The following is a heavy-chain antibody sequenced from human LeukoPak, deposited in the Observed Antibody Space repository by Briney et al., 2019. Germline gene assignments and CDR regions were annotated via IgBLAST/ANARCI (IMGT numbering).Heavy chain of an antibody. J-gene: IGHJ3*02. D-gene: IGHD3-22*01. V-gene: IGHV3-23*01. CDR3: AKDWTTYYYDSSGYSGAFDI. Sequence: GGSLRLSCAASGFTFSSYGMSWVRQAPGKGLEWVSAISGSGGSTYYADSVKGRFTISRDNSKNTLYLQMNSLRAEDTAVYYCAKDWTTYYYDSSGYSGAFDIWGQGTVVTVSS. CDR1: GFTFSSYG. CDR2: ISGSGGST.